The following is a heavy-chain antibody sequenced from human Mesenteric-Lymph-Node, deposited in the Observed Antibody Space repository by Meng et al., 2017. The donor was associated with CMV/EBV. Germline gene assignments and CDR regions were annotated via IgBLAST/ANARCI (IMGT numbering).Heavy chain of an antibody. J-gene: IGHJ4*02. Sequence: QIQRQQLGPGLVNSSPPLSVTCTIPGVSISSNNAVWNWIRQSPSRGLGWLGRTYYRSESYNDYAVSVKSRISVNLDTSKNQLSLHLNFVTPEDTAVYYCAYFGDLPPLWWGQGTLVTVSS. CDR1: GVSISSNNAV. CDR3: AYFGDLPPLW. CDR2: TYYRSESYN. D-gene: IGHD3-16*01. V-gene: IGHV6-1*01.